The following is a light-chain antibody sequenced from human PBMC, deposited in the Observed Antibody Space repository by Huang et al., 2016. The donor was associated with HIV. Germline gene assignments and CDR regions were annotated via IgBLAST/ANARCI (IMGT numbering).Light chain of an antibody. Sequence: VVVTQSPLSLPVTLGQPASISCTAAQVLVYSDGNAYLSWYHQRPGQSPRRLIFRVSNRDSGVPDRCSGSGSGTNFTLKISRVEAEDVGVYYCMQGTHLPRTFGQGTKVEMK. J-gene: IGKJ1*01. CDR3: MQGTHLPRT. CDR1: QVLVYSDGNAY. V-gene: IGKV2-30*01. CDR2: RVS.